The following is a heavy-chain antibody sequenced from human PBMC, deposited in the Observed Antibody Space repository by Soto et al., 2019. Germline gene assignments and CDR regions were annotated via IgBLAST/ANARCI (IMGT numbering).Heavy chain of an antibody. J-gene: IGHJ4*02. Sequence: EVQSVESGGGVVQPGGSLRLSCAASGFTVSTKYMSWVRQAPGKGLEWVSVIYSGGSTFYADSVRGRFTISRDNSKDTVNLQMTSLRAEDTVVYYCARDPWAADYWGQGTLFTVSS. V-gene: IGHV3-66*01. CDR3: ARDPWAADY. CDR2: IYSGGST. CDR1: GFTVSTKY. D-gene: IGHD3-16*01.